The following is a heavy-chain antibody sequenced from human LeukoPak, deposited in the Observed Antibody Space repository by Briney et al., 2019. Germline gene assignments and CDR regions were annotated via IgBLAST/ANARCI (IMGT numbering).Heavy chain of an antibody. CDR3: AKEGAALFDY. D-gene: IGHD1-26*01. CDR1: GFTFDDYA. CDR2: ISWNSGSI. V-gene: IGHV3-9*01. J-gene: IGHJ4*02. Sequence: PGRSLRLSCAASGFTFDDYAMHWVRQAPGKGLKWVSGISWNSGSIGYADSVKGRFTISRDNAKNSLYLQMNSLRAEDTALYYCAKEGAALFDYWGQGTLVTVSS.